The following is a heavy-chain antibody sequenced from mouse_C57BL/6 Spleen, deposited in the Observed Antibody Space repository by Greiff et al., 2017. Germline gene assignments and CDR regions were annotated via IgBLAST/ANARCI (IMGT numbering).Heavy chain of an antibody. Sequence: VNLVESGAELAKPGASVKLSCKASGYTFTSYWMHWVKQRPGQGLEWIGYINPSSGYTKYNQKFKDKATLTADKSSSTAYMQLSSLTYEDSAVYYCARGGYGNSYYFDYWGQGTTLTVSS. CDR3: ARGGYGNSYYFDY. V-gene: IGHV1-7*01. CDR2: INPSSGYT. J-gene: IGHJ2*01. CDR1: GYTFTSYW. D-gene: IGHD2-10*02.